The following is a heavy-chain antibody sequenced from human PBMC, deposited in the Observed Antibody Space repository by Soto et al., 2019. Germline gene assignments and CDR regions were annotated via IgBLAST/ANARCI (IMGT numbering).Heavy chain of an antibody. CDR2: ISSRNNDM. CDR3: ARDVNGGFCGA. J-gene: IGHJ5*02. CDR1: GFTFSSYT. D-gene: IGHD2-21*01. V-gene: IGHV3-21*01. Sequence: EVQLVESGGGLVKPGGSLRLSCAASGFTFSSYTMNWVRQAPGKGLEWVSTISSRNNDMYYVDSVKGRFTISRDNARNSVYLQINSLRADDTAVYYCARDVNGGFCGAWAQGTLVTVSS.